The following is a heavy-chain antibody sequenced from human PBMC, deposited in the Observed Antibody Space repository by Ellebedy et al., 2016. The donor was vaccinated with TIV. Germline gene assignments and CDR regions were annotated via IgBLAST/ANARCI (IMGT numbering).Heavy chain of an antibody. CDR2: IYSGGST. CDR3: VRGADDFSNYLFY. J-gene: IGHJ4*02. Sequence: PWGSLRLSCAASGCTVSSTYMSWVRQAPGKGLEWVSAIYSGGSTYYADSVKGRFTISRDTSKNTLYLQMHSLRAEDTAVYFCVRGADDFSNYLFYWGQGTLVTVSS. CDR1: GCTVSSTY. V-gene: IGHV3-53*01. D-gene: IGHD4-11*01.